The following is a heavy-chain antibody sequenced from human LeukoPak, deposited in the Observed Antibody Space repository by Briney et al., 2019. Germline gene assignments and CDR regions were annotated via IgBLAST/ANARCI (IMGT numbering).Heavy chain of an antibody. CDR3: ARQTGSGLFILP. V-gene: IGHV4-34*01. J-gene: IGHJ4*02. CDR1: GGSFSGYY. D-gene: IGHD3/OR15-3a*01. CDR2: INHSGNT. Sequence: SETLSLTCGVYGGSFSGYYWTWIRQPPGKGLEWIGDINHSGNTNYNPTLQSRVSISIDTSKNQFSLRLTSVTAADTAVYYCARQTGSGLFILPGGQGTLVTVSS.